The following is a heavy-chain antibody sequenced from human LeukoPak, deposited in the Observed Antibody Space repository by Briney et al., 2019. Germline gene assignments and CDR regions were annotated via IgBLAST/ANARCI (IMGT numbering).Heavy chain of an antibody. CDR2: IYYSGST. J-gene: IGHJ3*02. CDR1: GGSISSGGYY. CDR3: ARTRVLRYFDWGFDI. V-gene: IGHV4-31*03. Sequence: SQTLSLTCTVSGGSISSGGYYWSWIRQHPGKGLEWIGYIYYSGSTYYNPSLKSRVTISVDTSKNQFSLKLSSVTAADTAVYYCARTRVLRYFDWGFDIWGQGTTVTVSS. D-gene: IGHD3-9*01.